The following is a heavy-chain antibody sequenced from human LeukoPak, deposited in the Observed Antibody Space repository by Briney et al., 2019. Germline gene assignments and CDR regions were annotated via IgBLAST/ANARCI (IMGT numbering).Heavy chain of an antibody. CDR3: ATPLHYSDYVEFDY. V-gene: IGHV1-24*01. Sequence: ASVKVSCKVSGYTLTELSMHWVRQAPGKGLEWMGGFDPEDGETIYAQKFQGRVTMTEDTSTDTAYMELSSLRSEDTAVYYCATPLHYSDYVEFDYWGQGTLVTVSS. CDR1: GYTLTELS. D-gene: IGHD4-11*01. J-gene: IGHJ4*02. CDR2: FDPEDGET.